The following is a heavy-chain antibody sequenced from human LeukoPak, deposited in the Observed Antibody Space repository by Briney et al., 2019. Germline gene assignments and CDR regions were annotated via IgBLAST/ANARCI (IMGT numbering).Heavy chain of an antibody. CDR1: GFTFSSYA. CDR3: AKARVVVVPAAPWSYCDY. V-gene: IGHV3-23*01. Sequence: GGSLRLSCAASGFTFSSYAMSWVRQAPGKGLEWVSAISGSGGSTYYADSVKGRFTISRDNSKNTLYLQMNSLRAEDTAVYYCAKARVVVVPAAPWSYCDYWGQGTLVTVSS. D-gene: IGHD2-2*01. J-gene: IGHJ4*02. CDR2: ISGSGGST.